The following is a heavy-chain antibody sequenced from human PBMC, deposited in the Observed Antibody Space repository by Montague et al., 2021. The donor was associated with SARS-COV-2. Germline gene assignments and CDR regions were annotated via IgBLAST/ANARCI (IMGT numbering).Heavy chain of an antibody. CDR1: GFTFSYYA. D-gene: IGHD3-22*01. J-gene: IGHJ4*02. Sequence: SLRLSCAASGFTFSYYAMSWVRQAPGKGLEWVSSISSSGGTTYYADSVKGRFTISRDNSKNSLYLRMNSLRAEDTAVYYCAKDHYYGSSGYYFWGQGTLVTVSS. CDR2: ISSSGGTT. V-gene: IGHV3-23*01. CDR3: AKDHYYGSSGYYF.